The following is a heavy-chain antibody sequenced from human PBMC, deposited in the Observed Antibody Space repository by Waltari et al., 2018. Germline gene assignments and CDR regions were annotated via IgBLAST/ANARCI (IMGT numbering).Heavy chain of an antibody. Sequence: EVQLVETGGGLIQPGASLRLSCAATGFTVRVNYMPWVRQAPGNGLEWVSIIYSGGSTYYADSVKGRFTISRDNSKNMLYLQMNRLRAEDMAVYYCAASGYSSGWDFDYWGQGTLVTVSS. D-gene: IGHD6-19*01. CDR2: IYSGGST. CDR3: AASGYSSGWDFDY. J-gene: IGHJ4*02. CDR1: GFTVRVNY. V-gene: IGHV3-53*02.